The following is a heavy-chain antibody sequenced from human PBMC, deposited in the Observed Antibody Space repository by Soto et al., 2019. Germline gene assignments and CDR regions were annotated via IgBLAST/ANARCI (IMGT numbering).Heavy chain of an antibody. CDR2: ISSSSSYI. D-gene: IGHD3-3*01. CDR3: AREGRSDFWSGQPRGMDV. J-gene: IGHJ6*02. V-gene: IGHV3-21*01. CDR1: GFTFSSYS. Sequence: PGGSLRLSCAASGFTFSSYSMNWVRQAPGKGLEWVSSISSSSSYIYYADSVKGRFTISRDNAKNSLYLQMNSLRAEDTAVYYCAREGRSDFWSGQPRGMDVWGQGTTVTVSS.